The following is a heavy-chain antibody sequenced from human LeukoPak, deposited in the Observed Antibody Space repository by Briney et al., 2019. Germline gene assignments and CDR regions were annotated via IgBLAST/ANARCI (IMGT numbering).Heavy chain of an antibody. CDR3: AKDPAYYGSGSRYYMDV. J-gene: IGHJ6*03. D-gene: IGHD3-10*01. V-gene: IGHV3-30*04. Sequence: GRSLRLSCAASGITFSSYAMHWVRQAPGKGLEWVAVISYDESNKYYADSVKGRFTISRDNSKNTLYLQMNSLRAEDTAVYYCAKDPAYYGSGSRYYMDVWGKGTTVTVSS. CDR2: ISYDESNK. CDR1: GITFSSYA.